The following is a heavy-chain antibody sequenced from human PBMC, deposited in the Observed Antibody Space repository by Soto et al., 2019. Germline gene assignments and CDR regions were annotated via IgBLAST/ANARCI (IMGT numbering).Heavy chain of an antibody. Sequence: GGSLRLSCAASGFTFSSYAMHWVRQAPGKGLEYVSAISSNGGSTYYANSVKGRFTISRDNSKNTLYLQMGSLRAEDMAVYYCAAHLGMGIGYYMDVWGKGTTVTVSS. CDR2: ISSNGGST. J-gene: IGHJ6*03. D-gene: IGHD7-27*01. CDR3: AAHLGMGIGYYMDV. CDR1: GFTFSSYA. V-gene: IGHV3-64*01.